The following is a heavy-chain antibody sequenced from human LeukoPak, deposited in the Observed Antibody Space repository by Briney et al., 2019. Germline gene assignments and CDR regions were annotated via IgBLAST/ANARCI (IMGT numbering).Heavy chain of an antibody. J-gene: IGHJ4*02. CDR1: GYSISSGYY. D-gene: IGHD3-16*02. CDR3: ARFALGFGGVIVRPFDY. V-gene: IGHV4-38-2*01. CDR2: IYHSGST. Sequence: SETLSLTCAVPGYSISSGYYWGWIRQPPGKGLEWIGSIYHSGSTYYNPSLKSRVTISVDTSKNQFSLKLSSVTAADTAVYYCARFALGFGGVIVRPFDYWGQGTLVTVSS.